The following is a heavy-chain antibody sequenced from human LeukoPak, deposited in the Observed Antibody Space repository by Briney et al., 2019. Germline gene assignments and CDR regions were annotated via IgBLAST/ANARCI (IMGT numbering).Heavy chain of an antibody. Sequence: HPGGSLRLSCAASGSTFSRYWMSWVRQAPGKGLEWVANIKQDGSEKYYADSVKGRFTIFRDNAKNSLYVQVNSLRAEDTAVYYCARGGSRLLTSYIFDYWGQGTLVTVSS. J-gene: IGHJ4*02. V-gene: IGHV3-7*01. CDR2: IKQDGSEK. CDR3: ARGGSRLLTSYIFDY. D-gene: IGHD3-16*01. CDR1: GSTFSRYW.